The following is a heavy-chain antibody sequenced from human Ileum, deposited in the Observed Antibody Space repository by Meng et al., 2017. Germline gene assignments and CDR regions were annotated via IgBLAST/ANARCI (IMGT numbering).Heavy chain of an antibody. CDR3: AREVGPYQYYYGLDV. Sequence: GGSLRLSCAASGFTFSDYAVSWVRQAPGRGLEWVSSISSRDIYIYYADSVKGRFTISRDKAKNSLYLQMNSLRAEDTAVYYGAREVGPYQYYYGLDVWGQGTTVTVSS. CDR1: GFTFSDYA. V-gene: IGHV3-21*06. J-gene: IGHJ6*02. CDR2: ISSRDIYI. D-gene: IGHD1-26*01.